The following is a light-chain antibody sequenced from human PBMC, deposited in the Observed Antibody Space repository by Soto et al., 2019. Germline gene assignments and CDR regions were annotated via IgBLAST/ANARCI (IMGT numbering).Light chain of an antibody. CDR3: SSSTRSSTWV. J-gene: IGLJ3*02. Sequence: QSALTQPASVSGSPGQSITISCTGTSSDVGGYKYVSWFQQHPGKAPKLMIYEVTNRPSGVSNRFSGSKSGNTASLTISGLQAADEADYYCSSSTRSSTWVFGGGTKLTVL. V-gene: IGLV2-14*01. CDR2: EVT. CDR1: SSDVGGYKY.